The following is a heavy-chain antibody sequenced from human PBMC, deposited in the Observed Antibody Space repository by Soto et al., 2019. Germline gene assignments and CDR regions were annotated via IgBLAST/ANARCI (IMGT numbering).Heavy chain of an antibody. V-gene: IGHV1-46*03. J-gene: IGHJ4*02. CDR1: GYTFTSDY. Sequence: GASVKVTCKASGYTFTSDYMNWVRPAPGQGLEWMGIINPSGGSTSYAQKFQGRITMTGDTSTSTVYMELSSLRSDDTAVYYCARCETHDYSAQRTLVTVS. CDR3: ARCETHDY. CDR2: INPSGGST.